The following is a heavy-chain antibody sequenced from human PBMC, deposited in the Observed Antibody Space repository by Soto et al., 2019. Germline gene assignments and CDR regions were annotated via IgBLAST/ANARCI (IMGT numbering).Heavy chain of an antibody. CDR1: GYTFTRYG. CDR3: ARDTYDYDSRRFDY. V-gene: IGHV1-18*01. J-gene: IGHJ4*02. CDR2: ISAYNGNT. D-gene: IGHD3-22*01. Sequence: ASVKVSCKASGYTFTRYGISWVRQAPGQGLEWMGWISAYNGNTNYAQKLQGRVTMTTDTSTSTAYMELRSLRSDDTAVYYCARDTYDYDSRRFDYWGQGTLVTVSS.